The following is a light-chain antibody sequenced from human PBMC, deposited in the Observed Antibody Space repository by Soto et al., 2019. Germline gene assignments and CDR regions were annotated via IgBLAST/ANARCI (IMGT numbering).Light chain of an antibody. CDR3: LLSYGDARV. J-gene: IGLJ2*01. V-gene: IGLV7-46*01. CDR2: HTS. CDR1: TGTVSSGHY. Sequence: QTVVTQEPSLTVSPGGTVTLTCGSSTGTVSSGHYPYWFQQKPGQAPRTLIYHTSNKPSSTPARFSGSLLGGKAALTLSGAQPEDEADYYCLLSYGDARVFGGGTKVTVL.